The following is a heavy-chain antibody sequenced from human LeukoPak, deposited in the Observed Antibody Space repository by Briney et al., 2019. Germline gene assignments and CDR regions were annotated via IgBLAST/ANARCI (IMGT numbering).Heavy chain of an antibody. D-gene: IGHD2-2*01. J-gene: IGHJ6*02. CDR3: ARGGAEYCTSTKCHPVYGMDV. CDR2: IYYSGST. CDR1: GGSISSYY. Sequence: SETLSLTCTVSGGSISSYYWSWIRQPPGKGLEWIGYIYYSGSTNYNPSLKSRVTISVDTSKNQFSLKLSSVTAADTAVYYCARGGAEYCTSTKCHPVYGMDVWGQGTTVTVSS. V-gene: IGHV4-59*12.